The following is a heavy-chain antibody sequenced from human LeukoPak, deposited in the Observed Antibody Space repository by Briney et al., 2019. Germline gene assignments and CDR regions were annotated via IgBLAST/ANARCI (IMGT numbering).Heavy chain of an antibody. V-gene: IGHV3-7*03. Sequence: PGGSLRLSCAVSGFRFQYYWMAWVRQAPGMGLEWVAHIKEDGTQKFYEDSVRGRFTISKDDANNALYLQMSSLRDEDTAKYYCVRGGWELDYWGQGTLVTVSS. CDR1: GFRFQYYW. J-gene: IGHJ4*02. D-gene: IGHD4-23*01. CDR2: IKEDGTQK. CDR3: VRGGWELDY.